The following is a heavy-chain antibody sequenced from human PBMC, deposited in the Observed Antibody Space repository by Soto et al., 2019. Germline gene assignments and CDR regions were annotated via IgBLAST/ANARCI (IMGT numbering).Heavy chain of an antibody. J-gene: IGHJ4*02. CDR2: IYWDDDK. CDR1: GFSLNTYGVG. D-gene: IGHD3-16*01. CDR3: ARALGSWGAYYFDY. Sequence: QITLKESDPTLVKPTQTLTLTCTVSGFSLNTYGVGVGWIRQPPGKALEWLALIYWDDDKRYSPSLKGRLTITKDTSKNQVVLTMTNMDPVDTVTYYCARALGSWGAYYFDYWGQGTLVTVSS. V-gene: IGHV2-5*02.